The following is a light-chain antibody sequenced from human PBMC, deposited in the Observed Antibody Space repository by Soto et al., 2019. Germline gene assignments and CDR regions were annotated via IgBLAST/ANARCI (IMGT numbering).Light chain of an antibody. J-gene: IGKJ2*01. V-gene: IGKV3-20*01. CDR1: QTVSSSY. Sequence: EIVLTQSPGTLSLSPGERATLSCRASQTVSSSYLAWFQQKPGQAPKLLIHGASTRATGIPDRFSGSGSGTDFTLIIRRLEPEDSAVYYCQQCDSAPYTFGQGTKLEIK. CDR3: QQCDSAPYT. CDR2: GAS.